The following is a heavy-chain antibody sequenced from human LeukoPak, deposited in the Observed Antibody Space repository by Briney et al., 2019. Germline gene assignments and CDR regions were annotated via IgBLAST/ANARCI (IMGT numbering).Heavy chain of an antibody. J-gene: IGHJ6*02. D-gene: IGHD3-16*01. V-gene: IGHV4-31*03. CDR3: VRDPKGGYYYGMDV. CDR2: IYYSGST. CDR1: GGSISSGGYY. Sequence: SETLSLTCTVSGGSISSGGYYWSWIRQHPGKGLEWIGYIYYSGSTYYNPSLKSRVTISVDTSKNQFSLKLSSVTAADTAVYYCVRDPKGGYYYGMDVWGQGTTVTVSS.